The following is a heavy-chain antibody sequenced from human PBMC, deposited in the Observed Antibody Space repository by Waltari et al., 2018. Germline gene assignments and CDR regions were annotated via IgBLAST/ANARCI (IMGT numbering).Heavy chain of an antibody. CDR3: ARQEQWLVLW. D-gene: IGHD6-19*01. J-gene: IGHJ4*02. V-gene: IGHV4-61*02. CDR1: GGSISSGSYY. CDR2: IYTSGST. Sequence: QVQLQESGPGLVKPSQTLSLTCTVSGGSISSGSYYWSWIRQPAGKGLVWIGRIYTSGSTNYNPSLKSRVTISVDTSKNQFSLKLSSVTAADTAVYYCARQEQWLVLWWGQGTLVTVSS.